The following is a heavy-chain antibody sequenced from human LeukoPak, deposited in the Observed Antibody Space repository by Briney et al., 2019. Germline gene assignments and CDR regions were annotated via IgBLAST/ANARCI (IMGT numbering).Heavy chain of an antibody. V-gene: IGHV5-51*01. J-gene: IGHJ4*02. CDR3: ARRGSGYCSGGSCYSRPRYFDY. CDR2: IYPGDSDT. Sequence: GESLKISCKGSGYSFTNYWIGWVRQMPGKGLEWMGVIYPGDSDTRYSPSFQGQVTISADKSISTAYLQWSSLKASDTAMYYCARRGSGYCSGGSCYSRPRYFDYWGQGTLVTVSS. D-gene: IGHD2-15*01. CDR1: GYSFTNYW.